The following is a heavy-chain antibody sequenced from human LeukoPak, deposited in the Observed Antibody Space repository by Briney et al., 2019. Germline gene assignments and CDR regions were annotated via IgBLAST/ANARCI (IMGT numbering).Heavy chain of an antibody. CDR1: GYTFTSYG. J-gene: IGHJ4*02. V-gene: IGHV1-2*02. CDR2: INPNSGGT. CDR3: ARERSIAVASGGY. D-gene: IGHD6-19*01. Sequence: ASVKVSCKASGYTFTSYGISWVRQAPGQGLEWMGRINPNSGGTHSAQKFQGRVTMTRDTSISTAYMELSRLRSDDTAVYYCARERSIAVASGGYWGQGTLVTVSS.